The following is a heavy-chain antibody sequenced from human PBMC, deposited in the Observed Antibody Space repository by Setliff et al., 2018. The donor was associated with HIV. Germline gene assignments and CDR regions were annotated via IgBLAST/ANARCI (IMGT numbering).Heavy chain of an antibody. J-gene: IGHJ5*02. D-gene: IGHD3-9*01. V-gene: IGHV3-7*01. CDR1: GFTFSTYW. CDR3: ARDNGRYFDRGWFDP. CDR2: IKQDGSEK. Sequence: GGSLRLSCAASGFTFSTYWMSWVRQAPGKGLEWVANIKQDGSEKNYADSVKGRFTISRDNAENSLYLQMNSLRAEDTAVYYCARDNGRYFDRGWFDPWGQGALVTVSS.